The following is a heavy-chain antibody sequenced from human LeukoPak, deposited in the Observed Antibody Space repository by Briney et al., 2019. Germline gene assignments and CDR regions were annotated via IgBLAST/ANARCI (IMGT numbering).Heavy chain of an antibody. CDR3: ARGTDYDSSGINWFDP. CDR2: IYTSGST. Sequence: SETLSLTCAVYGGSFSGYYWSWIRQPAGKGLEWIGRIYTSGSTNYNPSLKSRVTISVDTSKNQFSLKLSSVTAADTAVYYCARGTDYDSSGINWFDPWGQGTLVTVSS. CDR1: GGSFSGYY. V-gene: IGHV4-59*10. D-gene: IGHD3-22*01. J-gene: IGHJ5*02.